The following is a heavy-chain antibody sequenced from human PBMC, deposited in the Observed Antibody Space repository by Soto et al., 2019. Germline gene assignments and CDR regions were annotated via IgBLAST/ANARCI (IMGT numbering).Heavy chain of an antibody. CDR3: ATTTLGYSSSWFPTYYYYGMDV. Sequence: GGSLRLSCAASGFTFSSYSMNWVRQAPGKGLEWVSYISSSSSTIYYADSVKGRFTISRDNAKNSLYLQMNSLRDEDTAVYYCATTTLGYSSSWFPTYYYYGMDVWGQGTTVTVSS. J-gene: IGHJ6*02. D-gene: IGHD6-13*01. CDR2: ISSSSSTI. CDR1: GFTFSSYS. V-gene: IGHV3-48*02.